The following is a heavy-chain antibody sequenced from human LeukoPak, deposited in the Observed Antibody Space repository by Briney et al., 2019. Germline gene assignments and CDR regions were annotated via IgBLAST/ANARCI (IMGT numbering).Heavy chain of an antibody. CDR3: VYSGYDWTYYFDW. Sequence: GGSLRLSCVVSGFTFSSYWMSWVRQAPGKGPEWVANINQDGSEKYYVDSVKGRFTISRDNSKNSLYLQMSSLRAEDTAIYYCVYSGYDWTYYFDWWGQGTLVTVSS. CDR2: INQDGSEK. J-gene: IGHJ4*02. CDR1: GFTFSSYW. D-gene: IGHD5-12*01. V-gene: IGHV3-7*01.